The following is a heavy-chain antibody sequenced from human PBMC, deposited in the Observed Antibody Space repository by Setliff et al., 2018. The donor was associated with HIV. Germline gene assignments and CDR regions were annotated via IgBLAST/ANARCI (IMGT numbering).Heavy chain of an antibody. J-gene: IGHJ3*02. CDR1: GGTXXSXX. D-gene: IGHD5-12*01. CDR2: IIPIFGTA. Sequence: SVXVSCKASGGTXXSXXIRWVRESPGQXLEWMGGIIPIFGTANYAEKFQGRVTITADTSTDTAYMELSSLRSEDTAVYYCARDLKEDSGSDVIGLSSDTFDIWGQGTMVTVSS. CDR3: ARDLKEDSGSDVIGLSSDTFDI. V-gene: IGHV1-69*06.